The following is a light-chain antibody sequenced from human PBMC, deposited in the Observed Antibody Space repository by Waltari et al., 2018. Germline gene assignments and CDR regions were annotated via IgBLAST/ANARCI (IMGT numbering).Light chain of an antibody. V-gene: IGKV1-33*01. CDR3: QQYDNLPYT. Sequence: DIQMTQSPSSLSASVGDRVTITCQASQDISNYLNWYQQKPWKAPKPLIYDASNLETGVPARFSGSGSGTDFTFNISSLQPEDIATYYCQQYDNLPYTFGQGTKLEIK. CDR2: DAS. J-gene: IGKJ2*01. CDR1: QDISNY.